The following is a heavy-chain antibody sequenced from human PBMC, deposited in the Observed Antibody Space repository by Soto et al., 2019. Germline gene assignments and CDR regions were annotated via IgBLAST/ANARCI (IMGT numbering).Heavy chain of an antibody. CDR1: GYTFTRYS. V-gene: IGHV1-18*01. CDR3: ARDHAGSGWFRFDY. CDR2: ISAYNGDT. Sequence: QVQLVQPGAEVKKPGASVKVSCKTSGYTFTRYSISWVRQAPGQGLEWMGWISAYNGDTNYAQKLQGRVTMTTDASTSTAYMELRSLRSDDTAMYYCARDHAGSGWFRFDYWGQGTLVTVSS. D-gene: IGHD6-19*01. J-gene: IGHJ4*02.